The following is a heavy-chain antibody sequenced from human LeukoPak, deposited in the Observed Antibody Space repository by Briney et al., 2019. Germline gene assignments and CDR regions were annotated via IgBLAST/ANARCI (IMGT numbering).Heavy chain of an antibody. V-gene: IGHV3-7*01. CDR1: GFTVSSNY. J-gene: IGHJ4*02. CDR3: ARDLYRIVVVPHYFDY. Sequence: GGSLRLSCAASGFTVSSNYMSWVRQAPGKGLEWVANIKQDGSEKYYVDSVKGRFTISRDNAKNSLYLQMNSLRAEDTAVYYCARDLYRIVVVPHYFDYWGQGTLVTVSS. CDR2: IKQDGSEK. D-gene: IGHD3-22*01.